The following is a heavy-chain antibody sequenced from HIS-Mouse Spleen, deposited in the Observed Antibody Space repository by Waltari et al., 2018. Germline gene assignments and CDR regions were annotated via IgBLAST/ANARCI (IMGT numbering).Heavy chain of an antibody. V-gene: IGHV4-59*08. CDR1: GGSISSYY. Sequence: QVQLQESGPGLVKPSETLSLTCTVSGGSISSYYWSWIRQPPGKGLEWIGYIYYSGSTTYNPSLKSRVTISGDTSKNQFSLKLSSVTAADTAVYYCARHVSWGGGDYFDYWGQGTLVTVSS. CDR2: IYYSGST. D-gene: IGHD7-27*01. J-gene: IGHJ4*02. CDR3: ARHVSWGGGDYFDY.